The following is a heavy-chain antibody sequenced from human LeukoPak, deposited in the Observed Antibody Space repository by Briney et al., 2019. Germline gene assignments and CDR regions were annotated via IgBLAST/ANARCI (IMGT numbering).Heavy chain of an antibody. CDR3: AREDGSGSYLGWFDP. J-gene: IGHJ5*02. CDR2: INHSGST. CDR1: GGSFSGYY. Sequence: SETLSLTCAVYGGSFSGYYWSWIRQPPGKGLEWIGEINHSGSTNYNPSLESRVTISVDTSKNQFSLKLSSVTAADTAVYYCAREDGSGSYLGWFDPWGQGTLVTVSS. V-gene: IGHV4-34*01. D-gene: IGHD3-10*01.